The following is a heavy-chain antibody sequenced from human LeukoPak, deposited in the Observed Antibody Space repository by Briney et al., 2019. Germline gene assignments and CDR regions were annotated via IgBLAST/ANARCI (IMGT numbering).Heavy chain of an antibody. V-gene: IGHV3-21*01. D-gene: IGHD6-6*01. J-gene: IGHJ4*02. CDR3: ARVLLIDFIAARLTEVSAPSPSDY. Sequence: PGGSLRLSCAASGFTFSSYSMNWVRQAPGKGPEWVSSISSSSSYIYYADSVKGRFTISRDNAKNSLYLQMNSLRAEDTAVYYCARVLLIDFIAARLTEVSAPSPSDYWGQGTLVTVSS. CDR2: ISSSSSYI. CDR1: GFTFSSYS.